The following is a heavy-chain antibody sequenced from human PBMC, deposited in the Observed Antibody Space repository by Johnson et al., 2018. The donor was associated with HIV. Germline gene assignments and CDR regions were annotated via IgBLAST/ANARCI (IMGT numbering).Heavy chain of an antibody. J-gene: IGHJ3*01. CDR1: GFTFSNYA. CDR3: VRRFYDSSAFDV. CDR2: ISYDGSNK. Sequence: QVQLVESGGGLVRPGGSLRLSCAASGFTFSNYAVHWVRQAPGKGLEWVALISYDGSNKYYVDSVKGRFTISRDNSKNTLFLQMNSLRAEDTAMYFCVRRFYDSSAFDVWGQGTLVTVSS. V-gene: IGHV3-30-3*01. D-gene: IGHD3-22*01.